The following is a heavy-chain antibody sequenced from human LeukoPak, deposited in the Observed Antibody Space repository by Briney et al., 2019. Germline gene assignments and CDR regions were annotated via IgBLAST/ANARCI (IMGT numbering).Heavy chain of an antibody. D-gene: IGHD5-12*01. CDR1: GFTFSDYS. CDR3: ARDVRWLRFVFDH. V-gene: IGHV3-48*02. CDR2: ISSSSSTV. J-gene: IGHJ4*02. Sequence: GGSLILAFAASGFTFSDYSINWVRQAPGKGLEWDSYISSSSSTVYHAAYVKGRFTISSDKAKNSLYLQMNSLRDEDTAVYYCARDVRWLRFVFDHWGQGITVTVSS.